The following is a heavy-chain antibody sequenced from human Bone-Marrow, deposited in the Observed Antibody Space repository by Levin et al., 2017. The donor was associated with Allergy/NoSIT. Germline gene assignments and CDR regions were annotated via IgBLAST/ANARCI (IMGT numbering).Heavy chain of an antibody. D-gene: IGHD3-10*01. Sequence: SGPTLVKPTQTLRLTCSVSGFSISATRVGVGWIRQPPGKALEWLALVYWNDDKRYSPSLESRLTTTKATSQNQVVLTMTNMDSVDTGTYFGAHTKGSYWGQGILVTVSS. CDR1: GFSISATRVG. V-gene: IGHV2-5*01. CDR2: VYWNDDK. CDR3: AHTKGSY. J-gene: IGHJ4*01.